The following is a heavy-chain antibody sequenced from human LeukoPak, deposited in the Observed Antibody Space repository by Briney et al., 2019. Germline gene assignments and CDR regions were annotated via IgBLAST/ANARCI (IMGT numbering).Heavy chain of an antibody. D-gene: IGHD3-22*01. Sequence: PSETLSLTCTVSGGSISSYYWSWIRQPAGKGLEWIGRIYTSGSTNYNPSLKSRVTISVDTSKNQFSLKLSSVTAADTAVYYCARDSSDSSGYPTFFDLWGRGTLVTVSS. V-gene: IGHV4-4*07. J-gene: IGHJ2*01. CDR3: ARDSSDSSGYPTFFDL. CDR1: GGSISSYY. CDR2: IYTSGST.